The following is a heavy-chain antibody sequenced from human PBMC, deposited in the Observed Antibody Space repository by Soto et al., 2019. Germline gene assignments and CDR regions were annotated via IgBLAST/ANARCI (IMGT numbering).Heavy chain of an antibody. D-gene: IGHD6-19*01. CDR3: AREGDSGGWYYYYGMDV. J-gene: IGHJ6*02. V-gene: IGHV3-7*05. CDR1: GFTFSSYW. CDR2: IKQDGSEK. Sequence: GGSLRLSCAASGFTFSSYWMSWVRQAPGKGLEWVANIKQDGSEKYYVDSVKGRFTISRDNAKNSLYLQMNSLRAEDTAVYYCAREGDSGGWYYYYGMDVWGQGTTVTVSS.